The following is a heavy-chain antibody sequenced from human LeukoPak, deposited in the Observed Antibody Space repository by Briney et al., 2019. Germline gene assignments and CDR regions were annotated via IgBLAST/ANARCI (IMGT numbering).Heavy chain of an antibody. D-gene: IGHD3-10*01. CDR2: IYSGGST. V-gene: IGHV3-53*01. J-gene: IGHJ3*02. Sequence: GGSLRLSCAASGFTVSSNYMSWVRQAPGKGLEWVSVIYSGGSTYYADSVKGRFTISRDNSKNTLYLQMNSLRAEDTAVYYCAREGRDYYGSGSYSDAFDIWGQGTMVTVSS. CDR1: GFTVSSNY. CDR3: AREGRDYYGSGSYSDAFDI.